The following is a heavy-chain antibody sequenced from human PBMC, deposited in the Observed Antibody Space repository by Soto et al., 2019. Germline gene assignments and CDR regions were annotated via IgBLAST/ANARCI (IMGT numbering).Heavy chain of an antibody. CDR1: GFPFGENA. Sequence: GGSLRLSCVASGFPFGENAMSWVRQAPGKGLEWVSGISDSGATTYYADSVRGRFTISRDNSKNTLYLQMKSLRAEDSASYYCAKEDTSSGSLDYWGQGALVTVSS. CDR2: ISDSGATT. D-gene: IGHD6-19*01. CDR3: AKEDTSSGSLDY. J-gene: IGHJ4*02. V-gene: IGHV3-23*01.